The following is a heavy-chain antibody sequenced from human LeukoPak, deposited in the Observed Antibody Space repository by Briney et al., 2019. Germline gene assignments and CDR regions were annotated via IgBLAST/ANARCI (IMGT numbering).Heavy chain of an antibody. CDR1: GFTFSSYA. D-gene: IGHD2-2*01. J-gene: IGHJ3*02. CDR2: ISGSGGST. Sequence: GGSLRLSCAASGFTFSSYAMSWVRQAPGKGLEGVSAISGSGGSTYYADSVKGRFTISRDNSKNTLYLQMNSLRAEDTAVYYCAKDLRQVPAAGNAFDIWGQGTMVTVSS. V-gene: IGHV3-23*01. CDR3: AKDLRQVPAAGNAFDI.